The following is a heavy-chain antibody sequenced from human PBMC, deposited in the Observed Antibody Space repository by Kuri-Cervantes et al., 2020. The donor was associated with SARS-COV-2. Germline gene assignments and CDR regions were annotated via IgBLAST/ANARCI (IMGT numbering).Heavy chain of an antibody. CDR1: GGSISSYY. Sequence: GSLRLSCTVSGGSISSYYWSWIRQPAGKGLEWIGRIYTSGSTNYNPSLKSRVTISVDTSKNQFSLKLSSVTAADTAVYYCASSGHKVAFDIWGQGTMVTVSS. D-gene: IGHD2-15*01. CDR2: IYTSGST. CDR3: ASSGHKVAFDI. J-gene: IGHJ3*02. V-gene: IGHV4-4*07.